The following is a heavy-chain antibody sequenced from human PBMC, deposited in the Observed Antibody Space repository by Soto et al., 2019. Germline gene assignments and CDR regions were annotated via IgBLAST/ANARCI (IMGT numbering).Heavy chain of an antibody. V-gene: IGHV3-23*01. J-gene: IGHJ4*02. Sequence: EVQLLESGGGLVQPGGSLRLSCAASGFTFSSYAMSWVRQAPGKGPEWVSGISGSGGSTYYADSVKGRFTISRDNSKNTLYLQMNSLRAEDTAVYYCVGVWSGYYSLGYWGQGTLVTVSS. CDR3: VGVWSGYYSLGY. CDR2: ISGSGGST. D-gene: IGHD3-3*01. CDR1: GFTFSSYA.